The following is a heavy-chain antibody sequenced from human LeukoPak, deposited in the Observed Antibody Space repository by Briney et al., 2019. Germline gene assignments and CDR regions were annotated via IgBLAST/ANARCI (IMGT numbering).Heavy chain of an antibody. D-gene: IGHD6-19*01. J-gene: IGHJ4*02. CDR2: IYYSGST. CDR3: ARHGWSSGWLDY. V-gene: IGHV4-39*01. Sequence: SETLSLTCTVSGGSISSSSYYWGWIRQPPGKGLEWIGSIYYSGSTYYNPSLKSRVTISVYTSKNQFSLKLSSVTAADTAVYYCARHGWSSGWLDYWGQGTLVTVSS. CDR1: GGSISSSSYY.